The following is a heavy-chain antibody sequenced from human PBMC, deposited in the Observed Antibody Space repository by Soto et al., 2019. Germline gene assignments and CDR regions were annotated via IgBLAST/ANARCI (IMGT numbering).Heavy chain of an antibody. J-gene: IGHJ4*02. CDR2: VNPSNGDA. CDR1: GYSFTSYN. D-gene: IGHD2-2*01. Sequence: QVQLEQSETEMKEPGASVKVSCKASGYSFTSYNINWVRQTTGQGLEWMGWVNPSNGDAGLAQRFQGRVTMSSDTSITTAFVEVSSLAPEDAAIYFCARAPRPAAIAVLDHWGQGTLVSVSS. V-gene: IGHV1-8*01. CDR3: ARAPRPAAIAVLDH.